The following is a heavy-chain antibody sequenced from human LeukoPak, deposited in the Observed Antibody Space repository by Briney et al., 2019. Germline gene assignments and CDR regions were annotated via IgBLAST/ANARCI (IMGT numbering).Heavy chain of an antibody. CDR1: GGSISSYY. CDR3: AGYCGGDCPFDY. V-gene: IGHV4-59*01. D-gene: IGHD2-21*02. CDR2: IHYSGST. J-gene: IGHJ4*02. Sequence: SGTLSLTCTVSGGSISSYYWSWIRQPPGKGLEWIGYIHYSGSTNYNPSLKSRVTISVDTSKNQFSLKLSSVTAADTAVYYCAGYCGGDCPFDYWGQGTLVTVSS.